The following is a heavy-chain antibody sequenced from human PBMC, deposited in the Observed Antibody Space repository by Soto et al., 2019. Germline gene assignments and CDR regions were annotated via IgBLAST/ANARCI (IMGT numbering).Heavy chain of an antibody. CDR3: ARFKRIAAAGTDY. Sequence: PGGSLRLSCAASGFTFSSYWMHWVRQAPGKGLVWVSRINSDGSSTSYADSVKGRFTISRDNAKNTLCLQMNSLRAEDTAVYYCARFKRIAAAGTDYWGQGTLVTV. V-gene: IGHV3-74*01. D-gene: IGHD6-13*01. CDR2: INSDGSST. J-gene: IGHJ4*02. CDR1: GFTFSSYW.